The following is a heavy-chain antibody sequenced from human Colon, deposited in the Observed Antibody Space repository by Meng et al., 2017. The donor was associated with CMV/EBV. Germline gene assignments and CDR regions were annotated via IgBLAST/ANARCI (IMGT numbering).Heavy chain of an antibody. CDR1: GYTFTSYG. CDR3: ARLRVQLWLRVGYYYYGMDV. D-gene: IGHD5-18*01. V-gene: IGHV1-18*01. CDR2: ISAYNGNT. J-gene: IGHJ6*02. Sequence: ASVKVSCKASGYTFTSYGISWVRQAPGQGLEWMGWISAYNGNTNYAQKLQGRVTMTTDTSTSTAYMELRSLRSDDTAVYYCARLRVQLWLRVGYYYYGMDVWGQGTTVTVSS.